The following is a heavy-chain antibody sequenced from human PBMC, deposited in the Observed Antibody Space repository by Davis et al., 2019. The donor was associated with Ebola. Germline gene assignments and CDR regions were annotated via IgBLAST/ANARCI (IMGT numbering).Heavy chain of an antibody. D-gene: IGHD3-22*01. CDR3: ARVDSSGLHAFDI. V-gene: IGHV4-34*01. CDR2: INHSGST. CDR1: GGSFSGYY. Sequence: PSETLSLTCAVYGGSFSGYYWSWIRQPPGKGLEWIGEINHSGSTNYNPSLKSRVTISVDTSKNQFSLKLSSVTAADTAVYYCARVDSSGLHAFDIWGQGTMVTVSS. J-gene: IGHJ3*02.